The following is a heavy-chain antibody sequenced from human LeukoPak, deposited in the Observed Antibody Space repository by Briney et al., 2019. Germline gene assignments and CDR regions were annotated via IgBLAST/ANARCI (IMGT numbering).Heavy chain of an antibody. CDR1: GYTFTSYG. Sequence: GASVKVSCKASGYTFTSYGISWVRQAPGQGLEWMGWISAYNGNTNYAQKLQGRVTMTTDTSTSTAYMELSRLRSDDTAVYYCARPTTRDLWSGDFDYWGQGTLVTVSS. CDR3: ARPTTRDLWSGDFDY. CDR2: ISAYNGNT. J-gene: IGHJ4*02. D-gene: IGHD3-3*01. V-gene: IGHV1-18*01.